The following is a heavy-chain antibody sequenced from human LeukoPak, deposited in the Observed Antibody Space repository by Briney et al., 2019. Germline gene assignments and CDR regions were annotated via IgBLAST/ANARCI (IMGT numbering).Heavy chain of an antibody. V-gene: IGHV1-2*02. CDR1: GYTFTGYY. CDR2: INPNSGGT. CDR3: ARVEEGDYVYTFDY. J-gene: IGHJ4*02. Sequence: EASVKVSCKASGYTFTGYYMHWVRQAPGQGLEWMGWINPNSGGTNYAQKFQGRVTMTTDTSTSTAYMELRSLRSDDTAVYYCARVEEGDYVYTFDYWGQGTLVTVSS. D-gene: IGHD4-17*01.